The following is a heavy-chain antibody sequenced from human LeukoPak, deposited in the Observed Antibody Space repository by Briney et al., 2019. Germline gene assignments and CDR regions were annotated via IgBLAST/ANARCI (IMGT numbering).Heavy chain of an antibody. Sequence: AGGSLRLSCAASGFTFSDYYMSWIRQAPGKGLEWVSYISSSGSTIYYADSVKGRFTIPRDNAKNSLYLQMNRLRAEDTAVYYCARENPSYDFWSGYYSNWFDPWGQGTLVTVSS. CDR3: ARENPSYDFWSGYYSNWFDP. J-gene: IGHJ5*02. D-gene: IGHD3-3*01. CDR2: ISSSGSTI. CDR1: GFTFSDYY. V-gene: IGHV3-11*01.